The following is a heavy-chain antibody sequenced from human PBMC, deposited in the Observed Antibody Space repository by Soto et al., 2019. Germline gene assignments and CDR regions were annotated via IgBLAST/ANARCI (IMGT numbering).Heavy chain of an antibody. J-gene: IGHJ6*02. D-gene: IGHD3-10*01. CDR1: GYTFTSYG. CDR3: ARDSGSGTYYYYYGMDV. CDR2: ISAYNGNT. Sequence: ASVKVSCKASGYTFTSYGISWVRQAPGQGLEWMGWISAYNGNTNYAQKLQGRVTMTTDTSTSTAYMELRSLRSDDTAVYYRARDSGSGTYYYYYGMDVWGQGTTVTVSS. V-gene: IGHV1-18*01.